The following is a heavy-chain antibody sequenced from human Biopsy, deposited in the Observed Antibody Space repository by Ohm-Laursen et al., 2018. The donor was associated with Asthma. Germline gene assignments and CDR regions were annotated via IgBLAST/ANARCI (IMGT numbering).Heavy chain of an antibody. CDR2: NHYSGCT. Sequence: TLSLTCAVYGGSFSSNYWSWIRQTPGKGLEWLGDNHYSGCTYSNPSLRSRVTLSVDTSKNKFSLRRTSVTAADTAVYYCARGSSSRLSQWELLVSGGKRAHAYNGIDVWGQGTTVTVSS. D-gene: IGHD1-26*01. J-gene: IGHJ6*02. CDR1: GGSFSSNY. V-gene: IGHV4-34*01. CDR3: ARGSSSRLSQWELLVSGGKRAHAYNGIDV.